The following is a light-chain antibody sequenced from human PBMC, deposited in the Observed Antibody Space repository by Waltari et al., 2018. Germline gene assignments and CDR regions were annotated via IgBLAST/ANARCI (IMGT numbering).Light chain of an antibody. CDR1: DIGGYNY. CDR3: SSYTSTNTVI. Sequence: DIGGYNYVSWYQQHPGKAPKLMIFDVTKRPSGVSDRFSGSKSGNTASLTISGLHTDDESDYYCSSYTSTNTVIFGGGTKVTVL. CDR2: DVT. J-gene: IGLJ2*01. V-gene: IGLV2-14*03.